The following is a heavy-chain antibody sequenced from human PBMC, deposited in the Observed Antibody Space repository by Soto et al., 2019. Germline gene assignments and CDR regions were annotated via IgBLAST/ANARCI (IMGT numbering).Heavy chain of an antibody. CDR2: ISGSGGST. V-gene: IGHV3-23*01. D-gene: IGHD3-10*01. CDR1: GISISNFG. Sequence: PGGSLRLSCSASGISISNFGMFWVRQAPGRGLEWVSAISGSGGSTYYADSVKGRFTISRDNSKNTLYLQMNSLRAEDTAVYYWAKDGSGRGSGSPKEGSFDYWGQGTLVTVSS. J-gene: IGHJ4*02. CDR3: AKDGSGRGSGSPKEGSFDY.